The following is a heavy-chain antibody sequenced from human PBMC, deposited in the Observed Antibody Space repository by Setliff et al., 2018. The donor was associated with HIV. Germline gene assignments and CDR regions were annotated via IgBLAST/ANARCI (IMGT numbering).Heavy chain of an antibody. D-gene: IGHD2-21*01. CDR1: GGSISSGTYY. J-gene: IGHJ4*02. V-gene: IGHV4-39*01. Sequence: SETLSLTCTVSGGSISSGTYYWGWIRQPPGKGLEYIGTMYYSGSTYYNPSLRSRVTIYVDTSKNHISLRLSSVTAADTAVYYCARHVTVVAYFETLAGSFNYWGQGTLVTVSS. CDR2: MYYSGST. CDR3: ARHVTVVAYFETLAGSFNY.